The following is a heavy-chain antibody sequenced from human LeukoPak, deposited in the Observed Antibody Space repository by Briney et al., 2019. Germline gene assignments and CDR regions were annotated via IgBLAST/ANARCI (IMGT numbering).Heavy chain of an antibody. CDR3: YTSAGY. V-gene: IGHV3-74*03. J-gene: IGHJ4*02. CDR2: IKTDGSST. CDR1: GFTFSNNW. D-gene: IGHD1-14*01. Sequence: PGGSLRLSCAASGFTFSNNWMHWVRQAPGKGLVWVPRIKTDGSSTTYADSVKGRFTISRDNAKNTLYLQMNSLRAEDTAVYYCYTSAGYWGQGTLVTVSS.